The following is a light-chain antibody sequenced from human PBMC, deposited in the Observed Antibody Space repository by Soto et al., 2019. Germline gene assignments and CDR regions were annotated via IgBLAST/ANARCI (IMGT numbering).Light chain of an antibody. V-gene: IGKV3-15*01. J-gene: IGKJ3*01. CDR2: GAS. CDR3: QQYNNWPFT. CDR1: QMVRSN. Sequence: EIVMTPFPATLLLSPGERATLSCRARQMVRSNLAWYQQKPGQAPRLLIYGASTRATGIPARFSGSGSGTEFTLTISSLQSGDFAVYYCQQYNNWPFTFGPGTKVDIK.